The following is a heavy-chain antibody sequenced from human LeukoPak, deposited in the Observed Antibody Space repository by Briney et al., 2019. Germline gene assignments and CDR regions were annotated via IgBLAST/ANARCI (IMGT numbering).Heavy chain of an antibody. V-gene: IGHV4-31*03. D-gene: IGHD3-10*02. CDR1: GGSISSGGYY. CDR3: ARDYVFAFDI. CDR2: IYYSGST. J-gene: IGHJ3*02. Sequence: SETLSLTCTVSGGSISSGGYYWSWIRQHPGKGLEWIGYIYYSGSTYYNPSLKSRVTTSVDTSKNQFSLKLSSVTAADTAVYYCARDYVFAFDIWGQGTMVTVSS.